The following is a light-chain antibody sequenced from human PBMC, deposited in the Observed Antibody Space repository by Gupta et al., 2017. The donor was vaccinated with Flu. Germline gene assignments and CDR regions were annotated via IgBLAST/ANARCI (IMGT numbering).Light chain of an antibody. CDR1: RSDIGDYKY. V-gene: IGLV2-14*01. CDR2: EVS. Sequence: TRSDIGDYKYVSWYQQFPGKAPNLIISEVSYRPSRVSSRFSGSKSGNTASLTISGLQPEDEADYYCSSYSTSNTLFFGTGTQVTVL. CDR3: SSYSTSNTLF. J-gene: IGLJ1*01.